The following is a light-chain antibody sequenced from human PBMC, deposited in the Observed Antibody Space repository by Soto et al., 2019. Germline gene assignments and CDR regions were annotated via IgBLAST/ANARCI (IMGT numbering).Light chain of an antibody. J-gene: IGKJ1*01. Sequence: EIVLTQSPATLSLSPGERATLSCRASQSVSTYLAWYQQKPGQAPRLLIYDAFNRATGVPARFSGSGSGTDFTLTISRLDPEDLAVYYCQQYGSSLPWTVGKGTKVDIK. V-gene: IGKV3-11*01. CDR1: QSVSTY. CDR2: DAF. CDR3: QQYGSSLPWT.